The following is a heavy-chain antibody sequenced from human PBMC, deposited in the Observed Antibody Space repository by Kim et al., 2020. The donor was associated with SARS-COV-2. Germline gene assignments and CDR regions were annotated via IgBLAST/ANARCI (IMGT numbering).Heavy chain of an antibody. CDR3: ARRRYSDWPRASHFDY. CDR2: IYYSGST. D-gene: IGHD3-9*01. V-gene: IGHV4-39*01. CDR1: GGSITNSNYY. Sequence: SETLSLTCTVSGGSITNSNYYWDWIRQPPGKGLEWNGDIYYSGSTHYNPSLKSRVTISVDTSKNQFSLRLTSVTAADTAVFHCARRRYSDWPRASHFDY. J-gene: IGHJ4*01.